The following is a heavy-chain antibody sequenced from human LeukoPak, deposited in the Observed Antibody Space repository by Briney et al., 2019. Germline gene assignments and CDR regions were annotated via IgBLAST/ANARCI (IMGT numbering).Heavy chain of an antibody. CDR1: GFTFINYA. CDR3: AKARSPDYYCYYMDV. V-gene: IGHV3-23*01. Sequence: PGGSLRLSCAASGFTFINYAITWVRQTPERGLEWVSVISGSGFTTYYAESVKGRFTISRDNSKNTLYLQMNSLRAEDTAIYYCAKARSPDYYCYYMDVWGKGTTVTVSS. CDR2: ISGSGFTT. J-gene: IGHJ6*03. D-gene: IGHD1-14*01.